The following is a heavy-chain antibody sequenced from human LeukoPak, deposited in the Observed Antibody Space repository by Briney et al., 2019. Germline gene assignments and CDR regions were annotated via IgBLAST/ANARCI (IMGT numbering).Heavy chain of an antibody. V-gene: IGHV4-39*07. CDR1: GGSISSTNYY. CDR2: IYSSGST. Sequence: PSETLSLTCTVSGGSISSTNYYWGWIRQPPGKGLEWIGSIYSSGSTYYNPSLKSRVTISLDTSNNQFSLNLTSVTAADTAVYYCARHRPTYYYDSSGYYIDYWGRGTLVTVSS. D-gene: IGHD3-22*01. J-gene: IGHJ4*02. CDR3: ARHRPTYYYDSSGYYIDY.